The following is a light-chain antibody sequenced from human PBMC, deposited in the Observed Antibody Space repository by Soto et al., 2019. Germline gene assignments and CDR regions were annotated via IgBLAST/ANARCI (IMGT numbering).Light chain of an antibody. CDR2: AAS. V-gene: IGKV1-5*03. Sequence: DIQMTQSPSIMSASVGDRITITCRASQNINSWLAWYQQKPGKAPNLLIYAASTLETGVPSMFSGSASGTEFTLTISSLQPDDFATYYCQQYDTYPWTFGQGTNVEIK. CDR1: QNINSW. J-gene: IGKJ1*01. CDR3: QQYDTYPWT.